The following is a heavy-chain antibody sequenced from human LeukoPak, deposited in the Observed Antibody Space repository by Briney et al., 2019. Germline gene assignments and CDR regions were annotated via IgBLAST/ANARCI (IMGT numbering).Heavy chain of an antibody. V-gene: IGHV1-18*01. CDR3: ARVRDYGSGSDYHYGLDV. Sequence: ASVKVSCKASGYAFDISAVTWVRQAPGQGLEWLGWISAYNGKIDYVQKLQGRVTMTTDTFTSTAYLELRSLGSDDTAVYYCARVRDYGSGSDYHYGLDVWGQGTTVTVS. J-gene: IGHJ6*02. D-gene: IGHD3-10*01. CDR2: ISAYNGKI. CDR1: GYAFDISA.